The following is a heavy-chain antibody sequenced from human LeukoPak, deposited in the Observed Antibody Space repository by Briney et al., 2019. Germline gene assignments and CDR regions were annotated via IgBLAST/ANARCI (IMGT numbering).Heavy chain of an antibody. CDR1: GFTFSSYA. CDR2: ISGSDGST. J-gene: IGHJ6*02. V-gene: IGHV3-23*01. D-gene: IGHD6-6*01. CDR3: AKDPGIAARPGYYYYYGMDV. Sequence: GGSLRLSCAASGFTFSSYAMSWVRQAPGKGLEWVSAISGSDGSTYYADSVKGRFTISRDNSKDTLYLQMNSLRAEDTAVYYCAKDPGIAARPGYYYYYGMDVWGQGTTVTVSS.